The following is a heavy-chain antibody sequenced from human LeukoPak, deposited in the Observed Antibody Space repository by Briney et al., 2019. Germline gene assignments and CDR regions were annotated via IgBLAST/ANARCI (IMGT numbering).Heavy chain of an antibody. CDR2: MNPNSGNT. J-gene: IGHJ4*02. CDR3: ARIAAPGNRRLNF. V-gene: IGHV1-8*01. D-gene: IGHD6-13*01. CDR1: GYSFTTYD. Sequence: ASVKVSCEASGYSFTTYDINWVRQAAGQGLEWMGWMNPNSGNTGNAQKFQGRVTMTWNTSISTAYMELTSLTSEDTAVYFCARIAAPGNRRLNFWGQGTLVTVSS.